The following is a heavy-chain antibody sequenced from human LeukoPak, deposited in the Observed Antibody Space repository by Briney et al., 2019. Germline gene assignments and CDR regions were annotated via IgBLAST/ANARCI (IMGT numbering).Heavy chain of an antibody. D-gene: IGHD3-22*01. Sequence: PSETLSLTCTAPGGSISSISYYWGWIRQPPGKGLEWIGSIYYTGSTYYNPSLKSRVSISVDTSKNQFSLKLSSVTAADTAVYYCASNPNYFDSSGYPDMRYGYFDYWGQGTLVTVSS. CDR1: GGSISSISYY. V-gene: IGHV4-39*01. CDR3: ASNPNYFDSSGYPDMRYGYFDY. J-gene: IGHJ4*02. CDR2: IYYTGST.